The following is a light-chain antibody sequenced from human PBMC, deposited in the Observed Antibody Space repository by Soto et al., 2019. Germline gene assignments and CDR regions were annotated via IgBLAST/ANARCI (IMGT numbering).Light chain of an antibody. CDR2: DVS. CDR3: RSYTSSSTLYV. V-gene: IGLV2-14*01. Sequence: QSALTQPASVSGSPGQSITISCTATSSDVGGYNYVSWYQQHPGNAPTLMIYDVSKRPSGVSNRFSGSKSGNTASLTISGLQGEDEADYYCRSYTSSSTLYVFGTGTKLTVL. J-gene: IGLJ1*01. CDR1: SSDVGGYNY.